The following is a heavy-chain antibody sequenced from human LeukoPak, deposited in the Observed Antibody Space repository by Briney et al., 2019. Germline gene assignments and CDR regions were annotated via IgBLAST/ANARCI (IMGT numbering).Heavy chain of an antibody. CDR2: IYHSGST. Sequence: SETLSLTCAVSGGSISSSNWWSWVRQPPGKGLEWIGEIYHSGSTNYNPSLKSRVTIPVDTSKNQFSLKLSSVTAADTAVYYCASVSGYDYSNFDYWGQGTLVTVSS. CDR3: ASVSGYDYSNFDY. CDR1: GGSISSSNW. D-gene: IGHD5-12*01. J-gene: IGHJ4*02. V-gene: IGHV4-4*02.